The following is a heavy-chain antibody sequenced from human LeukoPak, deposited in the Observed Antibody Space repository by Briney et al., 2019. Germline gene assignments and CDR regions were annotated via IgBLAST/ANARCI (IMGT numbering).Heavy chain of an antibody. CDR1: GGTFSSYA. CDR2: ILPILGTA. J-gene: IGHJ6*03. Sequence: ASVKVSCKASGGTFSSYAISWVRQARGKGLEWMGGILPILGTAKYAQKCQGRVTITTDESTSTAYMDLSSLRSQDTAVHYCARAALITIFGGGISPPHYMDVWGKGTTVTVAS. CDR3: ARAALITIFGGGISPPHYMDV. D-gene: IGHD3-3*01. V-gene: IGHV1-69*05.